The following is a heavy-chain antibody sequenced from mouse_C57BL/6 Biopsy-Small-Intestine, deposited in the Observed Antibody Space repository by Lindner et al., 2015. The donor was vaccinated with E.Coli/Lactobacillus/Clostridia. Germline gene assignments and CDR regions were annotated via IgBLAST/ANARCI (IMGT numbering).Heavy chain of an antibody. CDR2: INTNTGNP. CDR1: GYTLTSYA. J-gene: IGHJ1*01. D-gene: IGHD2-2*01. V-gene: IGHV9-3*02. Sequence: VKVSCKASGYTLTSYAMNWVRQAPGQGLEWMGWINTNTGNPTYAQNFTGRFVFSLDTSVSTAYLQIRNLKPEDTATYFCARTVPQVWLPFYYGLDVWGQGTTVTVSS. CDR3: ARTVPQVWLPFYYGLDV.